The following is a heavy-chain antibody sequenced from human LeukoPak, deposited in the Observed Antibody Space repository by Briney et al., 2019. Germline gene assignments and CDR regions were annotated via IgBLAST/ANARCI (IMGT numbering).Heavy chain of an antibody. Sequence: GSLRLSCEGSGFTFKSYAMSWVRQAPGKGLEWVSGVSGSGDFTDYADSVKGRFTISRDNPKNTLFLQMSSLRVEDTAIYYCAKERYCSGGSCYASHDLHWGQGTLVTVSS. CDR2: VSGSGDFT. V-gene: IGHV3-23*01. CDR1: GFTFKSYA. J-gene: IGHJ4*02. CDR3: AKERYCSGGSCYASHDLH. D-gene: IGHD2-15*01.